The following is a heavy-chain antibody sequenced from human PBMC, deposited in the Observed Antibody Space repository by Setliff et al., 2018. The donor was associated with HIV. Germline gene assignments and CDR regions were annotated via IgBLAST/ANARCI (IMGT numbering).Heavy chain of an antibody. Sequence: PSETLSLTCTVSGGSISSYYWTWIRQPPGKGLEWIGYIYTGGSTNYNPSLKSRVTISVDTSKNQFSLKLSSVTAADTAVYYCAREHCSGGSCNGFDIWGQGTMVTVSS. V-gene: IGHV4-4*09. J-gene: IGHJ3*02. CDR3: AREHCSGGSCNGFDI. CDR2: IYTGGST. CDR1: GGSISSYY. D-gene: IGHD2-15*01.